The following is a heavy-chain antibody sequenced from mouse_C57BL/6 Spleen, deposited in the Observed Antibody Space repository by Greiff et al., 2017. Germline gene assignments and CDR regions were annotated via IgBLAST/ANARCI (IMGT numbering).Heavy chain of an antibody. CDR3: ARRDYGSSQFAY. CDR1: GFTFSDYG. V-gene: IGHV5-17*01. CDR2: ISSGSSTI. Sequence: EVHLVESGGGLVKPGGSLKLSCAASGFTFSDYGMHWVRQAPEKGLEWVAYISSGSSTIYYADTVKGRFTISRDNAKNTLFLQMTSLRSEDTAMYYCARRDYGSSQFAYWGQGTLVTVSA. D-gene: IGHD1-1*01. J-gene: IGHJ3*01.